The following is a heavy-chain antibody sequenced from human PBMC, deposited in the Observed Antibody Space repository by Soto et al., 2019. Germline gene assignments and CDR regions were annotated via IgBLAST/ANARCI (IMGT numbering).Heavy chain of an antibody. Sequence: ASETLSLTCAVSGGSISSGGYSWSWIRQPPGKGLEWIGYIYYSGSTYYNPSLKSRVTISVDTSKNQFSLKLSSVTAADTAVYYCARWWSGSRLGFDPWGQGTLVTVSS. CDR2: IYYSGST. J-gene: IGHJ5*02. CDR3: ARWWSGSRLGFDP. CDR1: GGSISSGGYS. V-gene: IGHV4-31*11. D-gene: IGHD3-3*01.